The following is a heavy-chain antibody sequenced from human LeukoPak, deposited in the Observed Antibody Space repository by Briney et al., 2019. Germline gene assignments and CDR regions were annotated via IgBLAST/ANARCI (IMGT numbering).Heavy chain of an antibody. Sequence: GGSLRLSCAASGFTFSSYEMNWVRQAPGKGLEWVSYISSSGSTIYYADSVKGRFTISRDNAKNSLYLQMNSLRAEDTAVYYCARNYIEYYFDYWGQGTLVTVSS. CDR2: ISSSGSTI. D-gene: IGHD1-7*01. V-gene: IGHV3-48*03. J-gene: IGHJ4*02. CDR1: GFTFSSYE. CDR3: ARNYIEYYFDY.